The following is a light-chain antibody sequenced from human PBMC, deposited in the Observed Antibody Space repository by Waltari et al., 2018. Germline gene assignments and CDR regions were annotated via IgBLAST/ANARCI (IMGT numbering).Light chain of an antibody. CDR3: MQALQTPFT. Sequence: DIVMTQSPLSLPVTPGEPASISCRSSQSLLHSNGYNYLGWYLQKPGQSPQLLIYLGSNRASGGPDRLSGSGSGTDFTLKISRVEAEDVGVYYCMQALQTPFTFGPGTKVDIK. J-gene: IGKJ3*01. CDR1: QSLLHSNGYNY. V-gene: IGKV2-28*01. CDR2: LGS.